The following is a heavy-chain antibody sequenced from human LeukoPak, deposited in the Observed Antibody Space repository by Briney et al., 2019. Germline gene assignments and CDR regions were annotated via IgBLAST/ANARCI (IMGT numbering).Heavy chain of an antibody. J-gene: IGHJ4*02. Sequence: ASVKVSCKASGYTFTSYGISWVRQAPGQGLEWMGWISAYNDNTNYAQKLQGRVTMTTDTSTSTACMELRSLRSDDTAVYYCARDGWHSSGIIFDYWGQGTLVTVSS. CDR2: ISAYNDNT. CDR1: GYTFTSYG. V-gene: IGHV1-18*01. D-gene: IGHD6-19*01. CDR3: ARDGWHSSGIIFDY.